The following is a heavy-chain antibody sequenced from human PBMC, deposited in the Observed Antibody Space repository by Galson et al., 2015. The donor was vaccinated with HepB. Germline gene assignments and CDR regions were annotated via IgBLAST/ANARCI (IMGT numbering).Heavy chain of an antibody. J-gene: IGHJ4*02. CDR3: ARQNRRRDYIWGSYRYTRGGGYFDY. V-gene: IGHV5-51*01. CDR2: IYPGDSDT. CDR1: GYSFTSYW. Sequence: QSGAEVKKPGESLRISCTGSGYSFTSYWIGWVRQMPGKGLEWMGIIYPGDSDTRYSPSFQGQVTISADKSISTAYLQWSSLKASDTAMYYCARQNRRRDYIWGSYRYTRGGGYFDYWGQGTLVTVSS. D-gene: IGHD3-16*02.